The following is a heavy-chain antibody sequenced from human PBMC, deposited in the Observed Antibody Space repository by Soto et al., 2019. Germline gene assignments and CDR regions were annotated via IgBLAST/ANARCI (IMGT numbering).Heavy chain of an antibody. V-gene: IGHV4-39*01. J-gene: IGHJ4*02. D-gene: IGHD3-22*01. Sequence: QLQLQESGPGLVKPSETLSLTCTVSGGSISSSSYYWGWIRHPPGKGLEWIGSISYSGSTYYNPSLKSRVTISVDTSKNQFSLKLSSVTAADTAVYYYARRYYDSSGYQYWGQGNLVTVSS. CDR2: ISYSGST. CDR3: ARRYYDSSGYQY. CDR1: GGSISSSSYY.